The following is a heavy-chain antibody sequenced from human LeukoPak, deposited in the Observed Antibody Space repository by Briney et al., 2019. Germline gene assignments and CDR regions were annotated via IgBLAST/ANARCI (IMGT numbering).Heavy chain of an antibody. CDR2: ISAYNGNT. J-gene: IGHJ4*02. Sequence: ASVKVSCKASGYTFTSYGISWVRQAPGQGLEWIGWISAYNGNTNYAQKLQGRVTMTTDTSTSTAYMELRSLRSDDTAVYYCARDRGYYYDSSGYGDYWGQGTLVTVSS. D-gene: IGHD3-22*01. V-gene: IGHV1-18*01. CDR3: ARDRGYYYDSSGYGDY. CDR1: GYTFTSYG.